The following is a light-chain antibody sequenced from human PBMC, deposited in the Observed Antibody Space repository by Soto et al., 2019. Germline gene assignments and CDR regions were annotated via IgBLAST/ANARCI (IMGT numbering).Light chain of an antibody. J-gene: IGKJ4*01. CDR1: QSVLSASNNKNY. CDR2: WAS. Sequence: DIVLTQSPDSLAVSLGERATINCKSSQSVLSASNNKNYLAWFQQKAGQPPNLLIYWASTRESGVPDRFSGSGSGTDFTLTISSLQAEDVAVYYCQQYYNAPLTFGGGTKVEIK. CDR3: QQYYNAPLT. V-gene: IGKV4-1*01.